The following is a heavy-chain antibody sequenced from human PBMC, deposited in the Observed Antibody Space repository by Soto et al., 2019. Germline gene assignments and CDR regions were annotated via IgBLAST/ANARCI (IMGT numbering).Heavy chain of an antibody. Sequence: GASVKVSCKASGGTFSSYAISWVRQAPGQGLEWMGGIIPIFGTANYAQKFQGRVTITADESTSTAYMELSSLRSEDTAVYYCARAAHNSRDYYSWFDPWGQGTLVTDSS. CDR1: GGTFSSYA. CDR2: IIPIFGTA. CDR3: ARAAHNSRDYYSWFDP. J-gene: IGHJ5*02. D-gene: IGHD4-17*01. V-gene: IGHV1-69*13.